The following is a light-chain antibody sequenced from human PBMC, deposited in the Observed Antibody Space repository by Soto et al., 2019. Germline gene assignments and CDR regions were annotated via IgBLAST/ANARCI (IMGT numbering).Light chain of an antibody. CDR2: KAS. CDR1: RSICTW. J-gene: IGKJ2*01. Sequence: DIQVTQSPSTLSASVGDRVTITCGASRSICTWLSWYQQKPGKAPKLLIYKASSLESGVPSRFSGSGSGTEFTLTISSLQPDDFATYYCQQYNSSFGQGTKVDIK. CDR3: QQYNSS. V-gene: IGKV1-5*03.